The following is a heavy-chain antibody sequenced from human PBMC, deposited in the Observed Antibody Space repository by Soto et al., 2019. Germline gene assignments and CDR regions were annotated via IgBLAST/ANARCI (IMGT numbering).Heavy chain of an antibody. CDR3: ARVRTPDYDFWSGPTKYYFDY. CDR1: GGSISSYY. Sequence: SETLSLTCTVSGGSISSYYWSWILQPPGKGLEWIGYIYYSGSTNYNPSLRSRVTISVDTSKNQFSLKLSSVTAADTAVYYCARVRTPDYDFWSGPTKYYFDYWGQGTLVTVSS. CDR2: IYYSGST. V-gene: IGHV4-59*01. J-gene: IGHJ4*02. D-gene: IGHD3-3*01.